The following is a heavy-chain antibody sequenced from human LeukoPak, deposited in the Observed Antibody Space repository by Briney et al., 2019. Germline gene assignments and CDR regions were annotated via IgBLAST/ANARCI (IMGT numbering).Heavy chain of an antibody. Sequence: ASVKVSCKASGYTFTSYGISWVRQAPGQGLEWTGWISAYNGNTNYAQKLQGRVTMTTDTSTSTAYMELRSLRSDDTAVYYCARVQEVVVAAANWFDPWGQGTLVTVSS. J-gene: IGHJ5*02. CDR3: ARVQEVVVAAANWFDP. CDR2: ISAYNGNT. V-gene: IGHV1-18*01. D-gene: IGHD2-15*01. CDR1: GYTFTSYG.